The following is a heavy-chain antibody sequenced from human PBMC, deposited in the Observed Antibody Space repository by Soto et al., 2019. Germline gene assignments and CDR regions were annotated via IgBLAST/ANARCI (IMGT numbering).Heavy chain of an antibody. Sequence: VQLQESGPGLVKPSETLSLTCTVSGCSVNSYYWNWIRQPPGKGLEWIVYMYYRGITKYNPSFQSRDTIAIDASKNPFSLKLNSVTAADTAVYYCATTGGYSFGDMGVDPWVQGTLVTFSS. CDR2: MYYRGIT. V-gene: IGHV4-59*02. CDR3: ATTGGYSFGDMGVDP. CDR1: GCSVNSYY. D-gene: IGHD5-18*01. J-gene: IGHJ5*02.